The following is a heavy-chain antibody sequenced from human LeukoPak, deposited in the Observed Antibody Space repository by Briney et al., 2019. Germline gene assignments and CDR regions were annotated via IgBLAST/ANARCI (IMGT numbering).Heavy chain of an antibody. CDR3: ATRPYSSSWYGGAFDY. CDR2: IYYSGST. D-gene: IGHD6-13*01. Sequence: PSKTLSLTCSVSGDSTAGRYWSWIRQPPGKGLEWIGYIYYSGSTYYNPSLKSRVTISVDTSKNQFSLKLSSVTAADTAVYYCATRPYSSSWYGGAFDYWGQETLVTVSS. V-gene: IGHV4-30-4*01. CDR1: GDSTAGRY. J-gene: IGHJ4*02.